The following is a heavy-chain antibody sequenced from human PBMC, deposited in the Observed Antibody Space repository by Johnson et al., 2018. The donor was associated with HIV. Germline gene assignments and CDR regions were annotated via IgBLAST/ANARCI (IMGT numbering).Heavy chain of an antibody. V-gene: IGHV3-30*18. J-gene: IGHJ3*02. CDR2: MSYDGSNK. CDR3: AKEAADDAFDI. CDR1: GFTLSTYG. D-gene: IGHD6-25*01. Sequence: QMQLVESGGGVVQPGRSLILSCVASGFTLSTYGMHWVRQAPGKGLEWVAVMSYDGSNKYYADAVKGRFTISRDSYKNTLYLQMNSLRTEDTAVYYCAKEAADDAFDIWGQGTMVTVSS.